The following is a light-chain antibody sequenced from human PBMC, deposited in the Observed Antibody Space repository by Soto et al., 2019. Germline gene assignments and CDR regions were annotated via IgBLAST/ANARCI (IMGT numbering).Light chain of an antibody. CDR3: HQYNNWPKT. J-gene: IGKJ5*01. Sequence: EIVLTQSPAILSAYPGERANLSCRASESVLDYLAWFQQRPGQSPRLLIYGASRRATGIPDRFSGSGSGTEFTLTISSLQSEDFAVYYCHQYNNWPKTFGQGTRLEIK. CDR1: ESVLDY. CDR2: GAS. V-gene: IGKV3D-15*01.